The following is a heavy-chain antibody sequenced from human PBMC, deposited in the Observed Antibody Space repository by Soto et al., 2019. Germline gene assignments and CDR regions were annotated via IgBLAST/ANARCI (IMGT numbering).Heavy chain of an antibody. V-gene: IGHV1-18*01. Sequence: QVQLVQSGAEVKKPGASVKVSCKASGYTFTSYGISWVRQAPGQGLEWMGWISGYNGNTNYPKKLQGRVTMTTDTSTATAHMEPGGQRSDGRGGYYLWRGGRLIVAAAGGGDYWGQGTLVTVSS. CDR2: ISGYNGNT. CDR3: WRGGRLIVAAAGGGDY. D-gene: IGHD6-25*01. CDR1: GYTFTSYG. J-gene: IGHJ4*02.